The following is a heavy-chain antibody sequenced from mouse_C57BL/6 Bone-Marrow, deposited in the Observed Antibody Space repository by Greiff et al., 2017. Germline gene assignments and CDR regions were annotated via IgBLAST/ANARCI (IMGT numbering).Heavy chain of an antibody. CDR3: AREGYYYAMDY. CDR1: GYTFTSYW. V-gene: IGHV1-59*01. CDR2: IDPSDSYT. J-gene: IGHJ4*01. Sequence: QVQLKQPGAELVRPGTSVKLSCKASGYTFTSYWMHWVKQRPGQGLEWIGVIDPSDSYTNYNQKFKGKATLTADKSSSTAYMQLNSLTSEDSAVYFCAREGYYYAMDYWGQGTSVTVSS.